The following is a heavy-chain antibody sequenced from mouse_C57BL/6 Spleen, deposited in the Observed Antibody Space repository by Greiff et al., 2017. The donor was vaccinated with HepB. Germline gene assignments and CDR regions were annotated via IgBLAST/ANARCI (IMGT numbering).Heavy chain of an antibody. J-gene: IGHJ2*01. CDR1: GFTFSSYA. D-gene: IGHD2-3*01. CDR3: TRDKRSYDGYYLDY. Sequence: EVKLVESGEGLVKPGGSLKLSCAASGFTFSSYAMSWVRQTPEKRLEWVAYISSGGDYIYYADTVKGRFTISRDNARNTLYLQMSSLKSEDTAMYYCTRDKRSYDGYYLDYWGQGTTLTVSS. CDR2: ISSGGDYI. V-gene: IGHV5-9-1*02.